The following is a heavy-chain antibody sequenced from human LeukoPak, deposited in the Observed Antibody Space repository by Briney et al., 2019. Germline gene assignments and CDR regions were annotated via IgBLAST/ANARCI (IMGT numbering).Heavy chain of an antibody. CDR2: IYPGDSDT. J-gene: IGHJ4*02. V-gene: IGHV5-51*01. Sequence: GESLKISCKGSGYSFTNYWIGWVRQMPGKGLEWMGIIYPGDSDTRYSPSFQGQVTISADTSIKTAYLQWSSLKASDTAIYYCARRFCSSTSCFMWDYWGQGTLVTVSS. CDR1: GYSFTNYW. CDR3: ARRFCSSTSCFMWDY. D-gene: IGHD2-2*01.